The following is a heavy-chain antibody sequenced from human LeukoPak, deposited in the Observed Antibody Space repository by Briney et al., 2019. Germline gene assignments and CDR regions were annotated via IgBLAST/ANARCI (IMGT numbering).Heavy chain of an antibody. CDR1: GFTFSNYA. CDR2: VGGRGVKT. V-gene: IGHV3-23*01. Sequence: GGSLRLSCAASGFTFSNYAIHWVRQAPGEGLGWVSIVGGRGVKTYYADSVKGRFTISRDNSKNTVYLQMNSLRAEDTAVYYCAKRGDCSGTCTYDYWGQGTLVTVSS. J-gene: IGHJ4*02. D-gene: IGHD2-2*01. CDR3: AKRGDCSGTCTYDY.